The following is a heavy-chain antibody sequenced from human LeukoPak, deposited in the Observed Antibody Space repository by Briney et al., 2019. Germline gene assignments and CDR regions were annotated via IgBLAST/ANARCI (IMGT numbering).Heavy chain of an antibody. D-gene: IGHD3-9*01. J-gene: IGHJ3*02. Sequence: ASVKVSCKASGYTFTSYGISWVRQAPGQGLEWMGCISAYNGNTIYAQKLQGRVTMTTDTSTSTAYMELRSLRSDDTAVYYCARETRYYDILTGYWDAFDIWGQGTMVTVSS. V-gene: IGHV1-18*01. CDR3: ARETRYYDILTGYWDAFDI. CDR1: GYTFTSYG. CDR2: ISAYNGNT.